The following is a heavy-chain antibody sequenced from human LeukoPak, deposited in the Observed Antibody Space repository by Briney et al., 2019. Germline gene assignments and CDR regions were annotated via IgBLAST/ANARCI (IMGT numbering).Heavy chain of an antibody. CDR3: ASLSCTSSSCTHSGFYHNGLGV. CDR1: GGSISSNSHY. D-gene: IGHD2-2*01. V-gene: IGHV4-39*02. CDR2: IYYSGYT. J-gene: IGHJ6*02. Sequence: SETLSLTCTVSGGSISSNSHYWGWVRQSPGRGLQWIGSIYYSGYTYDNPSLKSRVTISVDTTESHFSLKLSSVTAADTATCYCASLSCTSSSCTHSGFYHNGLGVWGQGTTVTVS.